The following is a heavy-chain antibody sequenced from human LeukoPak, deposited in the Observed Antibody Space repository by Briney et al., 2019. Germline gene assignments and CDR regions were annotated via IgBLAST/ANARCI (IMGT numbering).Heavy chain of an antibody. V-gene: IGHV1-46*01. J-gene: IGHJ4*02. D-gene: IGHD3-10*01. Sequence: ASVKVSCKASGYTFTSNYMHWVRQAPGQGLEWMGVIAPSSGTTSYAQKFQGRVTMTRDTSTSTLYMELSSLTSEDMAVYYCARASGSSAVPFDYWGQGTLVTVSS. CDR1: GYTFTSNY. CDR2: IAPSSGTT. CDR3: ARASGSSAVPFDY.